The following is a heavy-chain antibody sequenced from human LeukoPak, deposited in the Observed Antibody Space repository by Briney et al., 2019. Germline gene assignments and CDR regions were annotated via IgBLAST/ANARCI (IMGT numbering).Heavy chain of an antibody. CDR1: GVSVSSSNSY. J-gene: IGHJ4*02. D-gene: IGHD3/OR15-3a*01. Sequence: SETLSLTCTVSGVSVSSSNSYWGWIRQPPGKGLEWIGSIYYTGNTYYNASLKSRVTISIDTSKNQISLRLTSVTATDTAMYYCARQTGSGLFTLPGGQGTLVTVSS. CDR3: ARQTGSGLFTLP. V-gene: IGHV4-39*01. CDR2: IYYTGNT.